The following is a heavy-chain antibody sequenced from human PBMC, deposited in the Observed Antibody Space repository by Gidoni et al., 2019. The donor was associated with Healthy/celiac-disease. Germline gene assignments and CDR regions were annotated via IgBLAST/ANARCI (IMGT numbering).Heavy chain of an antibody. D-gene: IGHD6-6*01. Sequence: QVQLVQSGAEVTKPGSSVKVSCKASGGTFSSYAISWVRQAPGQGLEWMGGIIPIFGTANYAQKFQGRVTITADESTSTAYMELSSLRSEDTAVYYCARYGFRGQLVDGWFDPWGQGTLVTVSS. CDR3: ARYGFRGQLVDGWFDP. CDR1: GGTFSSYA. V-gene: IGHV1-69*01. CDR2: IIPIFGTA. J-gene: IGHJ5*02.